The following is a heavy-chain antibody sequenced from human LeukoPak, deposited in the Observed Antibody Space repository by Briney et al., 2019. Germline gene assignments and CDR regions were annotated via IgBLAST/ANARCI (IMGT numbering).Heavy chain of an antibody. J-gene: IGHJ4*02. CDR2: ISSSSSYI. D-gene: IGHD4-17*01. Sequence: GGSLRLSCAASGFTFSSYSMNWVRQAPGKGPEWVSSISSSSSYIYYADSVKGRFTISRDNAKNSLYLQMNSLRAEDTAVYYCARDGSPYGDYFFDYWGQGTLVTVSS. CDR1: GFTFSSYS. V-gene: IGHV3-21*01. CDR3: ARDGSPYGDYFFDY.